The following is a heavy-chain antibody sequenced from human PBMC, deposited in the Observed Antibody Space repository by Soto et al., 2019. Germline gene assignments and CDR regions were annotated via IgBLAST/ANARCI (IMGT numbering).Heavy chain of an antibody. CDR2: IYWNDDK. J-gene: IGHJ4*02. V-gene: IGHV2-5*01. CDR3: AHTWGLPFDY. Sequence: QITLKESGPTLVEPTQTLTLTCTDSGFSLRTTGVGVGWIRQPPGKALEWLGIIYWNDDKRYSPSLKNRFTLPSDISKSQFVLTMTNMDPVDTATYYCAHTWGLPFDYWGQGTLVIVSS. D-gene: IGHD3-16*01. CDR1: GFSLRTTGVG.